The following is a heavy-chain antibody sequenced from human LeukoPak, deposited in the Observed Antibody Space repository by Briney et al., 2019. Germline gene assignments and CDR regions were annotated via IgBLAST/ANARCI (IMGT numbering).Heavy chain of an antibody. CDR1: GFTFSSYA. D-gene: IGHD3-10*01. CDR2: ISGGGGST. CDR3: AKGDPLADYGSGSYYSHFDY. Sequence: GGSLRLSCAASGFTFSSYAMSWVRQAPGKGLEWVSAISGGGGSTYYADSVKGRFTISRDNAKNSLYLQMNSLRAEDTALYYCAKGDPLADYGSGSYYSHFDYWGQGTLVTVSS. J-gene: IGHJ4*02. V-gene: IGHV3-23*01.